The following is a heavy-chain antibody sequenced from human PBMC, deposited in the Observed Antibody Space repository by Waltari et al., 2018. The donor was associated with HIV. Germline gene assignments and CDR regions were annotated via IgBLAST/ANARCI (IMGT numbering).Heavy chain of an antibody. Sequence: QVQLQESGPGLVKPSETLSLTCTVSGGSISSYYWSWIRQPPGKGLEWIGYIYYSGSTNYNPSLKSRVTISVDTSKNQFSLKLSSVTAADTAVYYCARDSDNPDYGMDVWGQGTTVTVSS. CDR1: GGSISSYY. V-gene: IGHV4-59*01. D-gene: IGHD1-20*01. CDR3: ARDSDNPDYGMDV. CDR2: IYYSGST. J-gene: IGHJ6*02.